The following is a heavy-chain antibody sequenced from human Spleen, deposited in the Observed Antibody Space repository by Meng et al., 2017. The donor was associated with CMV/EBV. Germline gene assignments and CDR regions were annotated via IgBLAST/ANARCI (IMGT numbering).Heavy chain of an antibody. D-gene: IGHD6-13*01. CDR3: ARGIAASGRRGWFDP. Sequence: SGYPFTGYFMHWVRQAPGQGLEWMGWINPNSGGAGYAQKFQGRVTMTRDTSISTVYMEVISLRPDDTAVYYCARGIAASGRRGWFDPWGQGTLVTVSS. J-gene: IGHJ5*02. CDR2: INPNSGGA. CDR1: GYPFTGYF. V-gene: IGHV1-2*02.